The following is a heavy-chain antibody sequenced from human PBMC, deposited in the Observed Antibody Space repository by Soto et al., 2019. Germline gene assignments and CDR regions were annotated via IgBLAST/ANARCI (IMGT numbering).Heavy chain of an antibody. CDR2: FDPEDGET. V-gene: IGHV1-24*01. J-gene: IGHJ4*02. CDR1: GYTLTELS. D-gene: IGHD6-19*01. Sequence: ASVKVSCKVSGYTLTELSMHWVRQAPGKGLEWMGGFDPEDGETIYAQKFQGRVTMTEDTSTDTAYMELRSLRSDDTAVYYCARDLRAWSPNHSSGWYVRYFDYWGQGTLVTVSS. CDR3: ARDLRAWSPNHSSGWYVRYFDY.